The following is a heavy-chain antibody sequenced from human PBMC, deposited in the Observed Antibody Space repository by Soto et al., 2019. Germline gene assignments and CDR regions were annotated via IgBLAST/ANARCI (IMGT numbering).Heavy chain of an antibody. V-gene: IGHV3-74*01. Sequence: EVQLVESGGGLVQPGGSLRLSCVASGFTFNYYWMHWVRQAPGKGLMWVSRLQTDGSHPDYADSVKGRFTISRDNAKNTLYLQMNNLRAEESAVYYCARGGGPDYWGQVTLVTVSS. D-gene: IGHD2-15*01. CDR2: LQTDGSHP. CDR3: ARGGGPDY. CDR1: GFTFNYYW. J-gene: IGHJ4*02.